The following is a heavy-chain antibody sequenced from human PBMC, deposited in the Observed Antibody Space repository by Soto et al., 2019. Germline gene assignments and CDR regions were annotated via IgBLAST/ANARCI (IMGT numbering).Heavy chain of an antibody. CDR2: VFHSGNS. Sequence: VQLQESGPGLVKPSGTLSLTCAVSGGSVSSDNSWTWVRQPPGKSLEWIGEVFHSGNSNSNPSLKSRVTMSVDKSKNQFSRRLTSVTAADTAVYYCARRQRFDFWSSYSYSNHGLDVWGQGTKVAVSS. CDR1: GGSVSSDNS. D-gene: IGHD3-3*01. J-gene: IGHJ6*02. V-gene: IGHV4-4*02. CDR3: ARRQRFDFWSSYSYSNHGLDV.